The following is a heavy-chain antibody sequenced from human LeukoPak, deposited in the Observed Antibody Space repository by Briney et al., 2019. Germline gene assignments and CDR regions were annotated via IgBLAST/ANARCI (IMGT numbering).Heavy chain of an antibody. J-gene: IGHJ4*02. Sequence: SETLSLTCAVSGYSISSGYYWGWIRQPPGKGLEWIGSIYHSGSTYYNPSLKSRVTISVDTSKNQFSLKLTSVTAADTAVYFCARPCLGLPAAFFDYWGQGTLVTVSS. D-gene: IGHD2-2*01. CDR1: GYSISSGYY. CDR3: ARPCLGLPAAFFDY. V-gene: IGHV4-38-2*01. CDR2: IYHSGST.